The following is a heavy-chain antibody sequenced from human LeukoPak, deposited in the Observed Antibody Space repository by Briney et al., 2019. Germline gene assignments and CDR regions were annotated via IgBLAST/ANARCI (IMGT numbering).Heavy chain of an antibody. CDR2: INPNSGGT. D-gene: IGHD1-14*01. Sequence: ASVKVSCKASGYTFTGYYMHWVRQAPGKGLEWMGRINPNSGGTNYAQKFQGKVTMTRDTSISTAYMEMSWLRSDDTAVYYCARGPADLTGNFDYWGQGTLVAVSS. CDR1: GYTFTGYY. V-gene: IGHV1-2*06. J-gene: IGHJ4*02. CDR3: ARGPADLTGNFDY.